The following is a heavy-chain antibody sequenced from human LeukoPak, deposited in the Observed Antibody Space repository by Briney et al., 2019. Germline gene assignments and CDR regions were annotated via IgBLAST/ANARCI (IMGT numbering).Heavy chain of an antibody. V-gene: IGHV3-30*04. D-gene: IGHD3-22*01. Sequence: GRTLRLSCAASGFTFSSYAMHWVRQAPGKGLEWVAVISYDGSNKYYADSVKGRFTISRDNSKNTLYLQMNSLRAEDTAVYYCARATTLPDYYDSSGYYYYFDYWGQGTLVTVSS. CDR3: ARATTLPDYYDSSGYYYYFDY. J-gene: IGHJ4*02. CDR1: GFTFSSYA. CDR2: ISYDGSNK.